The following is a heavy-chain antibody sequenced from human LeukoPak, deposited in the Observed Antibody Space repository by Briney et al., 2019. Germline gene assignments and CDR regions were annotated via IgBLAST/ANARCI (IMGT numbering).Heavy chain of an antibody. CDR1: GFTFSSYE. V-gene: IGHV3-48*02. J-gene: IGHJ4*02. Sequence: GGSLRLSCAVSGFTFSSYEMNWVRQAPGKGLEWVSYISSSSSTIYYADSVKGRFTISRDNAKNSLYLQMNSLRDEDTAVYYCARVSHDYGDYRSDYWGQGTLVTVSS. CDR3: ARVSHDYGDYRSDY. D-gene: IGHD4-17*01. CDR2: ISSSSSTI.